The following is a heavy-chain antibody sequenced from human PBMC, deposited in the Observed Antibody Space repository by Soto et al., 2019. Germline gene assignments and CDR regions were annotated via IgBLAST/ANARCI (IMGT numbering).Heavy chain of an antibody. CDR2: IKSKTDGGTT. Sequence: EVQLVESGGGLVKPGGSLGLSCAASGFTFSNAWMSWVRQAPGKGLEWVGRIKSKTDGGTTDYAAPVKGRFTISRDDSKNTLYLQMNSLKTEDTAVYYCTTEKVTMIVVVIDYWGQGTLVTVSS. D-gene: IGHD3-22*01. CDR3: TTEKVTMIVVVIDY. V-gene: IGHV3-15*01. CDR1: GFTFSNAW. J-gene: IGHJ4*02.